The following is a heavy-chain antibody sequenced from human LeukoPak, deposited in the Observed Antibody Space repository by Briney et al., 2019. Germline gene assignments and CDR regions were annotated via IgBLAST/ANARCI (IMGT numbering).Heavy chain of an antibody. CDR3: AKDEIAAAGIVY. J-gene: IGHJ4*02. Sequence: SVKVSCKASGGTFSSYAISWVRQAPGQGLEWMGGIIPIFGTANYAQKFQGRVTITADESTSTAYMELSSLRSEDAAVYYCAKDEIAAAGIVYWGQGTLVTVSS. V-gene: IGHV1-69*13. CDR1: GGTFSSYA. CDR2: IIPIFGTA. D-gene: IGHD6-13*01.